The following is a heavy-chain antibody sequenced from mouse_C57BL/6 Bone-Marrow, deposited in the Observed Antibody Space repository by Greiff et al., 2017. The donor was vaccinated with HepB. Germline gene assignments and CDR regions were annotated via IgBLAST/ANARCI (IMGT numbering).Heavy chain of an antibody. D-gene: IGHD1-1*02. V-gene: IGHV1-53*01. CDR2: INPSNGGT. Sequence: QVQLQQPGTELVKPGASVKLSCKASGYTFTSYWMHWVKQRHGQGLEWIGNINPSNGGTNYNEKFKSKATLTVDKSSSTAYMQLSSLTSEDSAVYYCAREGNYAPYYFDYWGQGTTLTVSS. J-gene: IGHJ2*01. CDR3: AREGNYAPYYFDY. CDR1: GYTFTSYW.